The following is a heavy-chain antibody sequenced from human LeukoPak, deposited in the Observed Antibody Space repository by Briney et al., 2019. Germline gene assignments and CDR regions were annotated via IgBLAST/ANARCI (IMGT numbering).Heavy chain of an antibody. CDR1: GFTFSSYW. Sequence: GGSLRLSCAASGFTFSSYWMSWVRLAPGKGLEWVGNIKGDGSEKWYVDSVKGRFTISRDNAQNSVCLQMNSLRAEDTAVYYCARDEYRSRWLHPWGQGTLVTVTS. CDR2: IKGDGSEK. D-gene: IGHD4-11*01. J-gene: IGHJ5*02. CDR3: ARDEYRSRWLHP. V-gene: IGHV3-7*01.